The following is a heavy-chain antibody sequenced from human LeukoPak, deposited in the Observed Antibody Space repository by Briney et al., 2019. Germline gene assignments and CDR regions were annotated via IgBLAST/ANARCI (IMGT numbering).Heavy chain of an antibody. V-gene: IGHV3-7*01. D-gene: IGHD6-13*01. J-gene: IGHJ4*01. CDR1: GFTFTDYW. CDR2: IRQDGGEK. CDR3: ARDGTAAGLYFDL. Sequence: SGRSLRLSCAVSGFTFTDYWMNLVRQAPGKGLEWVASIRQDGGEKSYVDSVKGRFTISRDNTKNSLYLQINSLRAEDTAVYYCARDGTAAGLYFDLWGQGTLVTVSS.